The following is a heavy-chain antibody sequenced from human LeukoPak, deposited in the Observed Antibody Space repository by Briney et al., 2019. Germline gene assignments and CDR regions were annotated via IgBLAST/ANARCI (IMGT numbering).Heavy chain of an antibody. J-gene: IGHJ5*02. D-gene: IGHD5-24*01. CDR3: AKDMHYNDGRWEFDL. CDR1: GFNFGNFA. V-gene: IGHV3-23*01. Sequence: GGSLRLSCVASGFNFGNFAVTWVRQAPGKGLEWVSGMIGTGDTYYADSVKGRFTMFRDYSRTTLYLQMNNLIFEDTAIYYCAKDMHYNDGRWEFDLWGQGTLVTVSS. CDR2: MIGTGDT.